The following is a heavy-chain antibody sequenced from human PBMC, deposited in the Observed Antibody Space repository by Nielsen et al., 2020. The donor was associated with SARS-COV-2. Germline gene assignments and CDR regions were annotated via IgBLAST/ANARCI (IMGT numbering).Heavy chain of an antibody. CDR2: VNYRGGT. V-gene: IGHV4-34*01. Sequence: SETLSLTCAVYGGSFGGYYWSWIRQPPGKGLEWIGEVNYRGGTNYNPSLKSRVTISMDASKNQFSLKMSSVTAADTAVYYCARDGNSSGWPYDYWGQGTLVTVSS. D-gene: IGHD6-19*01. CDR3: ARDGNSSGWPYDY. J-gene: IGHJ4*02. CDR1: GGSFGGYY.